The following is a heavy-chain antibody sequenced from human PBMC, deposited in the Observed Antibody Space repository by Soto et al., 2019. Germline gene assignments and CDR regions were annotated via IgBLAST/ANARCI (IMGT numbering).Heavy chain of an antibody. Sequence: GASVKVSCKASGYTFTGYYMHWVRQAPGQGLEWMGWINPNSGGTNYAQKFQGWVTMTRDTSISTAYMELSRLRSDDTAVYYCARGARCSSTSCYYSTGNYYGMDVWGQGTTVTVSS. J-gene: IGHJ6*02. D-gene: IGHD2-2*01. CDR2: INPNSGGT. CDR3: ARGARCSSTSCYYSTGNYYGMDV. CDR1: GYTFTGYY. V-gene: IGHV1-2*04.